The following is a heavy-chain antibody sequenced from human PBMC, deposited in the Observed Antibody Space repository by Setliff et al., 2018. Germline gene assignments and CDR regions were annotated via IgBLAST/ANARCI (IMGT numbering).Heavy chain of an antibody. Sequence: ASVKVSCKASGYTFTSYDINWVRQATGQGLEWMGWMNPNSGNTGYAQKFQGRVTMTRNTSISTAYMELSSLRSEDTAVYYCATLIKYSSSWPHDAFDIWGQGTMVTV. CDR2: MNPNSGNT. D-gene: IGHD6-13*01. CDR1: GYTFTSYD. CDR3: ATLIKYSSSWPHDAFDI. V-gene: IGHV1-8*01. J-gene: IGHJ3*02.